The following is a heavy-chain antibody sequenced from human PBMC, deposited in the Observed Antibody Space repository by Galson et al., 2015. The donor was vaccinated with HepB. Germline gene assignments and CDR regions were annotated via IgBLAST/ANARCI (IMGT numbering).Heavy chain of an antibody. CDR2: IYSGGST. CDR3: ARDLAVTTFGHAFDI. J-gene: IGHJ3*02. D-gene: IGHD4-17*01. V-gene: IGHV3-53*01. CDR1: GFTVRSQY. Sequence: FLRISCSASGFTVRSQYISWVRQAPGKGLEWVSVIYSGGSTYYADSVKGRFTISRDNSKNTLYLQINSLRAEDTAVYYCARDLAVTTFGHAFDIWGQGTMVTVSS.